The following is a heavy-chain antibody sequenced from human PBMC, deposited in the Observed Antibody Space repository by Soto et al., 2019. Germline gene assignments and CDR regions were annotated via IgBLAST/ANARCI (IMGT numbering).Heavy chain of an antibody. CDR1: CGSINSGDYY. Sequence: SETLSLTCTFSCGSINSGDYYWTCVRQPPGKGLEWIGNIFHSGSTYYTPSLQSRVTISLDTSKNHFSLKLSSVTPADTAVYYCARDRYYGSGTYYNFYSGMDVWGQGTTVTVSS. CDR3: ARDRYYGSGTYYNFYSGMDV. J-gene: IGHJ6*02. V-gene: IGHV4-30-4*01. D-gene: IGHD3-10*01. CDR2: IFHSGST.